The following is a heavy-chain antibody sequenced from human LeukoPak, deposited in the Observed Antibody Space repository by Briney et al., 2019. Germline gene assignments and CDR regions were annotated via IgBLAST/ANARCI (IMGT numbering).Heavy chain of an antibody. CDR3: ARAGGYCGGDCFNYYYGMDV. CDR1: GGSISSYY. CDR2: IYYSGTT. V-gene: IGHV4-59*12. Sequence: SETLSLTCTVSGGSISSYYWSWIRQPPGKGLEWIGYIYYSGTTNYNPSLKSRVTMSVDTSKNQFSLKLSSVTAADTAVYYCARAGGYCGGDCFNYYYGMDVWGQGTTVTVSS. J-gene: IGHJ6*02. D-gene: IGHD2-21*02.